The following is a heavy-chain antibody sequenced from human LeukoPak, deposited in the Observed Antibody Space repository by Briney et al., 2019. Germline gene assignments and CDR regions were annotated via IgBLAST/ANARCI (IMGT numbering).Heavy chain of an antibody. CDR3: AYPSPGFDP. CDR1: GGSTSSGSYF. V-gene: IGHV4-39*07. Sequence: SETLSLTCTVSGGSTSSGSYFWGWIRQPPGKGLEWVGSIYYDGRTSYNPSLRSRVTISVDTSKNQFSLRLNSVTAADTAVYYCAYPSPGFDPWGQGTLVTVSS. J-gene: IGHJ5*02. D-gene: IGHD2-2*02. CDR2: IYYDGRT.